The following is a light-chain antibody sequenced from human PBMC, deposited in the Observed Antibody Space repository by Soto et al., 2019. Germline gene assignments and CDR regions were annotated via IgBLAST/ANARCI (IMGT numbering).Light chain of an antibody. CDR1: RNLLYNDKNY. V-gene: IGKV4-1*01. J-gene: IGKJ2*01. Sequence: DIVMTQAPDSLAASLGAIVTINCKSSRNLLYNDKNYVAWYQQRPGQAPKLLIYWASTRESEVPVRISGSGSVTDFRLTIRDLQAADAAVYYRQQFYTTPRTFGQGTRVEI. CDR3: QQFYTTPRT. CDR2: WAS.